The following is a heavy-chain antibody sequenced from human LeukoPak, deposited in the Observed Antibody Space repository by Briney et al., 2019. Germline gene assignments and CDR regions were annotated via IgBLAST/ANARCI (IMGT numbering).Heavy chain of an antibody. CDR3: AREPPGSGDAFDI. Sequence: GGSLRLSCAASGYTFPSHPMTWVRQAPGKGLELVSSISGSGDHIYYADSLKGRFTISRDNAKNSLYLQMNSLRAEDTAVYYCAREPPGSGDAFDIWGQGTVVTVSS. CDR2: ISGSGDHI. CDR1: GYTFPSHP. V-gene: IGHV3-21*01. J-gene: IGHJ3*02. D-gene: IGHD2-15*01.